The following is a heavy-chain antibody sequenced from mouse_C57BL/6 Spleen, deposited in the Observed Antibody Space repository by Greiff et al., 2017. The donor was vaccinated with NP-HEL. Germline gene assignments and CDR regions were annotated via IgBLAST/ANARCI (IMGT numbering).Heavy chain of an antibody. CDR3: ARWGGIYYDYDLDY. CDR2: INPNNGGT. Sequence: EVQLQQSGPELVKPGASVKISCKASGYTFTDYYMNWVKQSHGKSLEWIGDINPNNGGTSYNQKFKGKATLTVDKSSSTAYMELRSLTSEDSAVYYCARWGGIYYDYDLDYWGQGTTLTVSS. CDR1: GYTFTDYY. D-gene: IGHD2-4*01. J-gene: IGHJ2*01. V-gene: IGHV1-26*01.